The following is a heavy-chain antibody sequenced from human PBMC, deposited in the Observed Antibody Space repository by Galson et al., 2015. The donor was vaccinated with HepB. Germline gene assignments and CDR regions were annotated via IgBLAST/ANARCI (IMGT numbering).Heavy chain of an antibody. J-gene: IGHJ3*01. CDR2: RSYDGSNK. D-gene: IGHD6-13*01. CDR3: AKDVGYSSSFYDAFDF. Sequence: SLRLSCAASGFTFSSYGMHWVRQAPGKGLEGVAVRSYDGSNKYYADSVKGRLTISRDNSKNTLYLQMNSLRAEDTAVYYCAKDVGYSSSFYDAFDFWGQG. CDR1: GFTFSSYG. V-gene: IGHV3-30*18.